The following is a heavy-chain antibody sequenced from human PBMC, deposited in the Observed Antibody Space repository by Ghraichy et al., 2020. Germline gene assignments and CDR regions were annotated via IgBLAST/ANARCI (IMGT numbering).Heavy chain of an antibody. CDR3: AKDSPQLTGYYEGTYDY. V-gene: IGHV3-23*01. CDR1: GFTFSSYA. Sequence: GGSLRLSCAASGFTFSSYAMSWVRQAPGKGLEWVSAISGNSGSTYYADSVKGRFTISRDNSTNTLYLQMKSLRAADTAVYYCAKDSPQLTGYYEGTYDYWGQGTLVTVFS. CDR2: ISGNSGST. J-gene: IGHJ4*02. D-gene: IGHD3-9*01.